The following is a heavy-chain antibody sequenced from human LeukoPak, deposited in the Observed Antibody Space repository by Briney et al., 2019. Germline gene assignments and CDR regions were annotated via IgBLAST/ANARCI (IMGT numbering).Heavy chain of an antibody. V-gene: IGHV4-59*01. CDR1: GGSIGSYY. J-gene: IGHJ6*02. CDR2: IYYSGST. CDR3: ARSEYYGSGSYYNRYYGMDV. Sequence: SETLSLTCTVSGGSIGSYYWSWIRQPPGKGLEWIGYIYYSGSTNYNPSLKSRVTISVDTSKNQFSLKLTSVTAADTAVYYCARSEYYGSGSYYNRYYGMDVWGQGTTVTVSS. D-gene: IGHD3-10*01.